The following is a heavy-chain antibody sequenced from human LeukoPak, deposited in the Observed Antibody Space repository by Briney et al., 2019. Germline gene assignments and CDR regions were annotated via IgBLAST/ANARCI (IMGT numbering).Heavy chain of an antibody. D-gene: IGHD3-10*01. CDR2: IRYDGSNK. CDR1: GFTFSSYG. Sequence: PGGSLRLSCAASGFTFSSYGMHWVRQAPGKGLEWVAFIRYDGSNKYYADSVKGRFTISRDNSKNTLYLQMNSLRAEDTAVYYCAKDAPGALVGELGAFDYWGQGTLVTVSS. CDR3: AKDAPGALVGELGAFDY. V-gene: IGHV3-30*02. J-gene: IGHJ4*02.